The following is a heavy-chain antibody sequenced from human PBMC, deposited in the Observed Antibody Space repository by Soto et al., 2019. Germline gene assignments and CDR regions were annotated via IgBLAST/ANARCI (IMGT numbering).Heavy chain of an antibody. CDR1: GGSIRSGGYY. Sequence: QVQLQESGPGLVKPSQILSLACTVSGGSIRSGGYYWSWIRQHPGKDLEWIGYIYYSGSTYYNPSLKNRLTISLDTSKNQFSLKLSSVTAADTAVYYCARSVFPWGQGTLVTVS. J-gene: IGHJ5*02. CDR2: IYYSGST. V-gene: IGHV4-31*03. CDR3: ARSVFP.